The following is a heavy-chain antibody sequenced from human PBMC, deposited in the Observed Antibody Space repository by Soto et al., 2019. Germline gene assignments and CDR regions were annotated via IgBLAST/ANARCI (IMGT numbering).Heavy chain of an antibody. CDR3: ARGNTGYDYGFFEY. V-gene: IGHV1-3*01. Sequence: QVQLVQSGAEVKKPGASVRVSCKTSGFTLSTYALHWVLQAPGQSPEWMGWIAAVNGKTAYSPKFQGRVTLTTDTSASTVNMDLTSLRSEDTAVYYCARGNTGYDYGFFEYWGQGTLVTVSS. CDR2: IAAVNGKT. J-gene: IGHJ4*02. D-gene: IGHD5-12*01. CDR1: GFTLSTYA.